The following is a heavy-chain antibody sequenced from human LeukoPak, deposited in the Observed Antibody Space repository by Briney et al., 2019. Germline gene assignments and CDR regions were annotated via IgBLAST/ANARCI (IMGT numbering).Heavy chain of an antibody. CDR2: INSDGSST. CDR3: ARFQRDKPATHPDY. CDR1: GFTFSSYW. D-gene: IGHD2-2*01. J-gene: IGHJ4*02. V-gene: IGHV3-74*01. Sequence: GGSLRLSCAASGFTFSSYWMHWVRQAPGKGLVWVSRINSDGSSTSYADSVKGRFTISRDNAKNTLYLQMNSLRAEDTAVYYCARFQRDKPATHPDYWGQGTLVTVSS.